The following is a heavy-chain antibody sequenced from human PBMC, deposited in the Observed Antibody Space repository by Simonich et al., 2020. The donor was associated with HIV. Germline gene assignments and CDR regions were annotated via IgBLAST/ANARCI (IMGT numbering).Heavy chain of an antibody. CDR3: ARGGGTYYGGFYYMDV. J-gene: IGHJ6*03. CDR2: INHSGST. CDR1: GGSFSGYY. D-gene: IGHD1-26*01. Sequence: QVHLQQWGAGLLKPSETLSLTCAVYGGSFSGYYCSWIRQPPGKGLEWIGKINHSGSTKYNPSLKSRVTISEDTSKNQFSLKLSSVTAADTAVYYCARGGGTYYGGFYYMDVWGKGTTVTVSS. V-gene: IGHV4-34*01.